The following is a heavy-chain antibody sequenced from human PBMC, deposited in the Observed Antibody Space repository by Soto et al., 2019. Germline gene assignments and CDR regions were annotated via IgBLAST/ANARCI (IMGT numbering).Heavy chain of an antibody. CDR1: GFTFNNFG. CDR2: IWFDGSTT. Sequence: QVHLAGSGGGVVQPGRSLRISCVASGFTFNNFGMHWGRQAPGQGLEWLAVIWFDGSTTYYADSVRGRCTISRDNSKNTLYLEINSLRAEDTAVYYCAKNHNYYDRSGHYYGDGGFDYWGQGTRVTVSS. V-gene: IGHV3-33*03. CDR3: AKNHNYYDRSGHYYGDGGFDY. J-gene: IGHJ4*02. D-gene: IGHD3-22*01.